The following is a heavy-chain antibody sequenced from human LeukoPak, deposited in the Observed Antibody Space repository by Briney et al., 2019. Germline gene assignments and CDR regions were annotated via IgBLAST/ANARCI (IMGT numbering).Heavy chain of an antibody. D-gene: IGHD3-3*01. CDR3: ATGRAGGIWSGPDYGMDV. V-gene: IGHV1-24*01. CDR2: FDPEDGET. Sequence: ASVKVSCKVSGYTLTELSMHWVRQAPGKGLEWMGGFDPEDGETIYAQKFQGRVTMTEDTSTDTAYMELSSLRSEDTAVYYCATGRAGGIWSGPDYGMDVWGRGTTVTVSS. J-gene: IGHJ6*02. CDR1: GYTLTELS.